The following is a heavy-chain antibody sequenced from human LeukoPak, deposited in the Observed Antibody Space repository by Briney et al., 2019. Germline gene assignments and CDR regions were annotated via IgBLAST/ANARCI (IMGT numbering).Heavy chain of an antibody. CDR3: AKDLILRFGEFDY. CDR1: GFTFSRYA. CDR2: VSGSGGST. Sequence: GGSLRLSCAASGFTFSRYAMSWVRRAPGQGLEWISAVSGSGGSTYYADSVKGRFTISRDNSKNTLYLQMNSLRAEDTAVYYCAKDLILRFGEFDYWGQGTLVTVSS. D-gene: IGHD3-10*01. J-gene: IGHJ4*02. V-gene: IGHV3-23*01.